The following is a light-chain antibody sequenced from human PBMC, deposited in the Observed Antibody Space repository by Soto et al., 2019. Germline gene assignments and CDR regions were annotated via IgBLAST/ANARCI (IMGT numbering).Light chain of an antibody. J-gene: IGLJ3*02. CDR2: SNN. CDR3: AAWDDSLNGPV. CDR1: SSNIGSNT. Sequence: QAVVTQPPSASGTPRQRVTISCSGSSSNIGSNTVNWYQQLPGTAPKLLIYSNNQRPSGVPDRFSGSKSGTSASLAISGLQSEDEADYYCAAWDDSLNGPVFGGGTKLTVL. V-gene: IGLV1-44*01.